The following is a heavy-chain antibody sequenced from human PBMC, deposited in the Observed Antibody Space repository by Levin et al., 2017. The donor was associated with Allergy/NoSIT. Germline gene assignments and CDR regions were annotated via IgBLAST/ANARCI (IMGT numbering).Heavy chain of an antibody. CDR1: GYTFTGYY. CDR2: INPNSGGT. CDR3: ARGPGRYSSGWYDNWFDP. D-gene: IGHD6-19*01. V-gene: IGHV1-2*04. J-gene: IGHJ5*02. Sequence: ASVKVSCKASGYTFTGYYMHWVRQAPGQGLEWMGWINPNSGGTNYAQKFQGWVTMTRDTSISTAYMELSRLRSDDTAVYYCARGPGRYSSGWYDNWFDPWGQGTLVTVSS.